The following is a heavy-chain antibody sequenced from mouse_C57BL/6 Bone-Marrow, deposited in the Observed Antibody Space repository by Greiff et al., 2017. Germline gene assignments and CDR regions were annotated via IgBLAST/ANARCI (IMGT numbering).Heavy chain of an antibody. Sequence: EVHLVESGGGFVKPGGSLKLSCAASGFTFSSYSMSWVRQTPEKRLEWVATISAGGSYTYYPATVKGRFTISRDNAKNHLYLQMSHLTSEDTAMYYCARDYYCVYCARDYGGQGTTVTVSS. CDR1: GFTFSSYS. V-gene: IGHV5-4*01. CDR3: ARDYYCVYCARDY. CDR2: ISAGGSYT. D-gene: IGHD1-1*01. J-gene: IGHJ4*01.